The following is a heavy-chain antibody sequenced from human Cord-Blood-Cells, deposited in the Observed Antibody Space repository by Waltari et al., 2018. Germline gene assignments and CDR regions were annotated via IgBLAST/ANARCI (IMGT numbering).Heavy chain of an antibody. V-gene: IGHV3-48*03. CDR2: MSSMGSTT. CDR3: ARDLVTTVDY. CDR1: GFTFSSYE. J-gene: IGHJ4*02. D-gene: IGHD4-4*01. Sequence: EVQLVESGGGLVQPGGSLRLSCVASGFTFSSYEMNWVGQAPGKGVEWVSYMSSMGSTTDYAALVKGRLTISRDNDKNSLYLQMNSLRAEDTAVYYCARDLVTTVDYWGQGTLVTVSS.